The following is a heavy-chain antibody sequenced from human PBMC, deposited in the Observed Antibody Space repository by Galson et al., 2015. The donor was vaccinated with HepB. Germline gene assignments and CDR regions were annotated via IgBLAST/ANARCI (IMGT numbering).Heavy chain of an antibody. CDR1: GFSFSNAW. J-gene: IGHJ4*02. V-gene: IGHV3-15*01. CDR3: TTGGGVTWLQSGY. CDR2: IKSKIDGGTT. D-gene: IGHD5-24*01. Sequence: SLRLSCAASGFSFSNAWMSWVRQAPGKGLEWVGHIKSKIDGGTTDYAAPVKGRFTISRDDSKNTLYLQMNSLKTEDTAVYYCTTGGGVTWLQSGYWGQGTLVTVSS.